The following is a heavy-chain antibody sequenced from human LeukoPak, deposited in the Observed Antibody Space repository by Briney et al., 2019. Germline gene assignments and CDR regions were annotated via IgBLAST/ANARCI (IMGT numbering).Heavy chain of an antibody. CDR1: GFTFSSYW. J-gene: IGHJ4*02. Sequence: GGSLRLSCAASGFTFSSYWMSWVRQAPGKGLEWVANIKEDGSEKYYVASVKGRFSISRDNAKNSLYLQMNSLRAEDTAVYYCASGRELGYWGQGTLVTVSS. CDR2: IKEDGSEK. CDR3: ASGRELGY. V-gene: IGHV3-7*01. D-gene: IGHD3-10*01.